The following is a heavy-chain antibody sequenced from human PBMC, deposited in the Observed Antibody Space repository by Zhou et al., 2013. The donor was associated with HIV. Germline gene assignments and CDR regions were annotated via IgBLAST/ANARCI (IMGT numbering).Heavy chain of an antibody. CDR2: IIPILGIA. CDR3: ACTLQYYYDSSGSPFGY. CDR1: GGTFSSYA. Sequence: QVQLVQSGAEVKKPGSSVKVSCKASGGTFSSYAISWVRQAPGQGLEWMGRIIPILGIANYAQKFQGRVTITADKSTSTAYMELSSLRSEDTAVYYCACTLQYYYDSSGSPFGYWGQGTLVTVSS. D-gene: IGHD3-22*01. V-gene: IGHV1-69*04. J-gene: IGHJ4*02.